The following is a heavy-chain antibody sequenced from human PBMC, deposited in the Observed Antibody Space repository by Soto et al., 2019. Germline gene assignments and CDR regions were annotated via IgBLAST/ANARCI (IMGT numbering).Heavy chain of an antibody. CDR3: VRFPDSSGWESGYDYYGMDV. CDR1: GYSFTSYW. V-gene: IGHV5-10-1*01. D-gene: IGHD6-19*01. J-gene: IGHJ6*02. CDR2: IDPSDSYT. Sequence: GESLKISCKGSGYSFTSYWISWVRQMPGKGLEWMGRIDPSDSYTNYSPSFQGHVTISADKSISTAYLQWSSLKASDTAMYYCVRFPDSSGWESGYDYYGMDVWGQGTTVTVSS.